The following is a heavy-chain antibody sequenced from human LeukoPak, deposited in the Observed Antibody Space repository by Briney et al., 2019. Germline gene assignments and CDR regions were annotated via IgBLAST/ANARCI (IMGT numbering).Heavy chain of an antibody. CDR2: INAGNGNT. CDR3: AREHHPFLDYGDYVGFWDY. J-gene: IGHJ4*02. V-gene: IGHV1-3*01. Sequence: ASVKVSCKASGYTFTSYAMHWVRQAPGQRLEWMGWINAGNGNTKYSQKFQGRVTITRDTSASTAYMELSSLRSEDTAVYYCAREHHPFLDYGDYVGFWDYWGQGTLVTVSS. CDR1: GYTFTSYA. D-gene: IGHD4-17*01.